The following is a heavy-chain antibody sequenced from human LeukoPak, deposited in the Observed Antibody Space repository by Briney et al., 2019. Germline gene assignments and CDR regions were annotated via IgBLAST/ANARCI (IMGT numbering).Heavy chain of an antibody. Sequence: ASVKVSCKASRYTFTGYYMHWVRQAPGQGLEWMGWINPNSGGTNYAQKFQGRVIMTRDTSISTAYMELSSLRSDDTAVYYCTRGETGRDSSGYFGYWGQGTLVTVSS. CDR1: RYTFTGYY. CDR3: TRGETGRDSSGYFGY. J-gene: IGHJ4*02. CDR2: INPNSGGT. D-gene: IGHD3-22*01. V-gene: IGHV1-2*02.